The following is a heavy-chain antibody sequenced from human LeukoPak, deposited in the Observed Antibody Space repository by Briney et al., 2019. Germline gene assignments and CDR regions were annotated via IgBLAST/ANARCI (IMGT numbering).Heavy chain of an antibody. V-gene: IGHV3-21*01. D-gene: IGHD2-2*01. CDR3: AREVGGGAFDI. CDR2: ISSSSSYI. Sequence: GGSLRLSCAASGFTFSSYGMHWVRQAPGKGLEWVSSISSSSSYIYYADSVKGRFTISRDNAKNSLYLQMNSLRAEDTAVYYCAREVGGGAFDIWGQGTMVTVSS. J-gene: IGHJ3*02. CDR1: GFTFSSYG.